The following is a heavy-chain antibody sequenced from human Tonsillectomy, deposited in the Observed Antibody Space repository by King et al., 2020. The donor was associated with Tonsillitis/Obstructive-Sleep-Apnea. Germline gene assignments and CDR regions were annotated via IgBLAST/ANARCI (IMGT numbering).Heavy chain of an antibody. CDR2: ISGSGSST. CDR3: ARTGTTSDDAIDV. CDR1: RFTFSNYA. D-gene: IGHD1-1*01. J-gene: IGHJ6*02. Sequence: VQLQESGGGLVQPGGSLRLSCAASRFTFSNYAMSWVRQAPGKGLEWVSTISGSGSSTYHADSVKGRFTISRDNSKNTLYLQMNSLRVEDTAVYYCARTGTTSDDAIDVWGQGTTVTVSS. V-gene: IGHV3-23*01.